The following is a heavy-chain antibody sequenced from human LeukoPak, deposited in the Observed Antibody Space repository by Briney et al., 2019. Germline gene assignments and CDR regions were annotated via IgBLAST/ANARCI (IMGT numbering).Heavy chain of an antibody. V-gene: IGHV4-34*01. J-gene: IGHJ5*02. Sequence: PSETLSLTCVVYGESFSAYVWSWIRQSPGKGLQWIGEINQSGTTNYNPSLKSRVTISADTSKNQVPLNVTSVTAADTAVYYCARHYLRQRLAPYNWFDPWGQGTRVTVSS. D-gene: IGHD6-25*01. CDR2: INQSGTT. CDR3: ARHYLRQRLAPYNWFDP. CDR1: GESFSAYV.